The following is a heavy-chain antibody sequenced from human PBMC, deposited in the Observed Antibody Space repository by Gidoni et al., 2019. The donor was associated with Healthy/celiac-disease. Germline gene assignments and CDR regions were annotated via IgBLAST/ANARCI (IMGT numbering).Heavy chain of an antibody. D-gene: IGHD6-13*01. CDR3: TTDGLYSSSWYSDY. V-gene: IGHV3-15*01. Sequence: LEWVGRIKSKTDGGTTDYAAPVKGRLTISRDDSKNTLYLQMNSLKTEDTAVYYCTTDGLYSSSWYSDYWGQGTLVTVSS. J-gene: IGHJ4*02. CDR2: IKSKTDGGTT.